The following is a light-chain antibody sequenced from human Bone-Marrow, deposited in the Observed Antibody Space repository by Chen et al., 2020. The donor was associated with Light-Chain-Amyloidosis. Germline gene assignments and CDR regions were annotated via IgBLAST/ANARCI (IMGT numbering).Light chain of an antibody. CDR2: EVT. Sequence: QSALTQPASVSGSPGQSITISCTGTSSDVGGDNHVSWYQQHPDKAPKLMIYEVTNRPPWVPDRFSGSKSDNTASLTISGLQTADEADYFCSSYTITNTLVFGSGTRVTVL. CDR3: SSYTITNTLV. V-gene: IGLV2-14*01. J-gene: IGLJ1*01. CDR1: SSDVGGDNH.